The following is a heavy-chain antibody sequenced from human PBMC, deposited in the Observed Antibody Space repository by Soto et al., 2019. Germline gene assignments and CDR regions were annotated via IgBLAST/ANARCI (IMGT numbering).Heavy chain of an antibody. CDR1: GGSVSSGNYF. CDR2: IYHRGKS. V-gene: IGHV4-30-4*01. CDR3: ARVLGDDLLTGYSEVYTALGVFDL. D-gene: IGHD3-9*01. J-gene: IGHJ4*02. Sequence: QVQLHESGPGLVKPSQTLSLTCTVSGGSVSSGNYFWSWIRQPPGKGLEWIGYIYHRGKSYYNPSLKSPATSSIDTSNNQFSLQLSSVTAADTAVYFCARVLGDDLLTGYSEVYTALGVFDLWGRGTLVTVSS.